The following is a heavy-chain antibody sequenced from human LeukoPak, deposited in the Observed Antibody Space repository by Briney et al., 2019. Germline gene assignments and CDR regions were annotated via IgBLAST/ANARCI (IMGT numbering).Heavy chain of an antibody. D-gene: IGHD4-17*01. J-gene: IGHJ6*03. CDR1: DGSISSSSYY. Sequence: SETLSLTCTVSDGSISSSSYYWGWIRQPPGKGLEWIGSIYYSGSTYYNPSLKSRVTISVDTSKNQFSLKLSSVTAADTAVYYCARDPAGDYSWPYYYYYYMDVWGKGTTVTVSS. V-gene: IGHV4-39*07. CDR2: IYYSGST. CDR3: ARDPAGDYSWPYYYYYYMDV.